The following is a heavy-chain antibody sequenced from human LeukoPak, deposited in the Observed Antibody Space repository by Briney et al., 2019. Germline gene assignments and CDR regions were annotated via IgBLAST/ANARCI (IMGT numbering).Heavy chain of an antibody. CDR2: IYPGDSDT. CDR3: ARQDGSGIYYFDY. V-gene: IGHV5-51*01. D-gene: IGHD3-10*01. CDR1: GYSFTFYW. Sequence: GASLKISCKGSGYSFTFYWIGWVRQMPGKGLEWMGIIYPGDSDTRYSPSFQGQVTISADKSTSTAYLQWNTLKASDTAMYYCARQDGSGIYYFDYWGQGTLVTVSS. J-gene: IGHJ4*02.